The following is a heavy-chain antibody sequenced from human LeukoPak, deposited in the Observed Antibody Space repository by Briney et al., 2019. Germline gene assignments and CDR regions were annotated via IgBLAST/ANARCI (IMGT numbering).Heavy chain of an antibody. J-gene: IGHJ4*02. CDR3: ASSCSGGSCSTPTRLDY. V-gene: IGHV4-34*01. CDR1: GGSFSGHY. CDR2: INHSGST. D-gene: IGHD2-15*01. Sequence: SETLSLTCAVYGGSFSGHYWSWIRQPPGKGLEWIGEINHSGSTNYNPSLKSRVTISVDTSKNQFSLKLSSVTAADTAVYYCASSCSGGSCSTPTRLDYWGQGTLVTVSS.